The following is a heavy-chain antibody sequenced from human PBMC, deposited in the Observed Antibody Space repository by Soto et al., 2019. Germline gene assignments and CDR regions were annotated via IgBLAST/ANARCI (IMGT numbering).Heavy chain of an antibody. Sequence: QLHLRESGTGLVKPSETLSLTCSVSCCSIPSSSYYWVWIRQPPGQRLEWIGSIYYSGSTYYNPSLKSRVTRTVHTSKNPFSLKLSCVTAADTAVYYCATHEVGWRYVYTFDPWGQGTLVTVSS. CDR1: CCSIPSSSYY. CDR3: ATHEVGWRYVYTFDP. V-gene: IGHV4-39*01. D-gene: IGHD3-3*01. CDR2: IYYSGST. J-gene: IGHJ5*02.